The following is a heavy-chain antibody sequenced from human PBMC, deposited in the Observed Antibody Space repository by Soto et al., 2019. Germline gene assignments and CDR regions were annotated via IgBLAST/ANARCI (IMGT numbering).Heavy chain of an antibody. CDR3: ASETSSGTSDY. CDR2: IKQDGSEK. CDR1: GFTFRSYA. D-gene: IGHD1-26*01. J-gene: IGHJ4*02. V-gene: IGHV3-7*03. Sequence: GGSLRLSCAASGFTFRSYAMNWVRQPPGKGLEWVANIKQDGSEKYYVDSVKGRFTISRDNAKNSLYLQMNSLRVDDAAVYYCASETSSGTSDYWGQGTLVTVSS.